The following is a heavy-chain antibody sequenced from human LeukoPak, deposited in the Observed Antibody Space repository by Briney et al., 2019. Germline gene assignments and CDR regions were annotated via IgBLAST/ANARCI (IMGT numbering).Heavy chain of an antibody. CDR2: IYYSGST. Sequence: PSETLSLTCTVSGGSISSYYWSWIRQPPGKGLEWIGYIYYSGSTNYNPSLKSRVTISVDTSKNQFSLKLSSVTAADTAVYYCARVAPYYYDSSGPEGYFDYWGQETLVTVSS. CDR3: ARVAPYYYDSSGPEGYFDY. J-gene: IGHJ4*02. D-gene: IGHD3-22*01. CDR1: GGSISSYY. V-gene: IGHV4-59*01.